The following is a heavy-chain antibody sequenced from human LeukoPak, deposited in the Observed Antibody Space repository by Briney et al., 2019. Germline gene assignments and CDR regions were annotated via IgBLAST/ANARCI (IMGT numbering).Heavy chain of an antibody. D-gene: IGHD3-22*01. V-gene: IGHV3-30*18. CDR2: ISYDGSNK. Sequence: PGRSLRLSCAASGFTFSSYGMHWVRQAPGKGLEWVAVISYDGSNKYYADSVKGRFTISRDNSKNTLYLQMNSLRAEDTAVYYCAKGGAYYYDSSGRRDYWGQGTLVTVSS. CDR1: GFTFSSYG. J-gene: IGHJ4*02. CDR3: AKGGAYYYDSSGRRDY.